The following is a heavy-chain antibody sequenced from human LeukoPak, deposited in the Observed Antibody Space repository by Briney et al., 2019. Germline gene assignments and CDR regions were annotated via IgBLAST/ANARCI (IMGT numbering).Heavy chain of an antibody. CDR1: GFIVSDDY. CDR3: ASGGKYCTGGACYGD. J-gene: IGHJ4*02. V-gene: IGHV3-53*01. CDR2: IYSGGAT. D-gene: IGHD2-8*02. Sequence: GGSLRLPCAASGFIVSDDYISWVRQTPGKGLEWVSVIYSGGATFYADSVKGRFTISRDNSKNTVHLQMNSLRAEDTAVYYCASGGKYCTGGACYGDWGQGTLVTVPS.